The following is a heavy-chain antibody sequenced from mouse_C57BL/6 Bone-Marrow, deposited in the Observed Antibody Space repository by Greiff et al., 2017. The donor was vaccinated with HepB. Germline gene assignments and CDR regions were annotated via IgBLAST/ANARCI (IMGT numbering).Heavy chain of an antibody. CDR1: GYSFTSYY. J-gene: IGHJ2*01. CDR2: IYPGSGNT. Sequence: VKLQESGPELVKPGASVKISCKASGYSFTSYYIHWVKQRPGQGLEWIGWIYPGSGNTKYNEKFKGKATLTADTSSSTAYMQLSSLTSEDSAVYYCAREPPFDYWGQGTTLTVSS. V-gene: IGHV1-66*01. CDR3: AREPPFDY.